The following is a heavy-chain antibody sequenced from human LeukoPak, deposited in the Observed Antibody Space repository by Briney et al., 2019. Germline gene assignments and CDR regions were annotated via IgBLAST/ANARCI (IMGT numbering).Heavy chain of an antibody. J-gene: IGHJ4*02. V-gene: IGHV3-21*01. CDR2: MSGGSRYI. D-gene: IGHD3-3*01. CDR1: GVTFSSYA. Sequence: GGSLRLSCAASGVTFSSYAMTWVRQAPGKGLEWVSSMSGGSRYIYYADSVRGRFTISRDNAKNSLYLLMNSLRAEDTAVYYCTRDRPTGASRVFVVQWGQGTLVTVSS. CDR3: TRDRPTGASRVFVVQ.